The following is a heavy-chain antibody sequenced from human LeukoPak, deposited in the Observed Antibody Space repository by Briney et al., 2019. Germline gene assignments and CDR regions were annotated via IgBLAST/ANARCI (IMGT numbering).Heavy chain of an antibody. V-gene: IGHV3-53*01. D-gene: IGHD6-13*01. J-gene: IGHJ6*03. CDR1: GFTVSSNY. Sequence: PGGSLRLSCAASGFTVSSNYMSWVRQAPGKGLEWVSVIYSGGSTYYADSVKGRFTISRDNSKSTLYIQMNSLRAEDTAVYYCAKVQQLVPDNYYYYYMDVWGKGTTVTVSS. CDR3: AKVQQLVPDNYYYYYMDV. CDR2: IYSGGST.